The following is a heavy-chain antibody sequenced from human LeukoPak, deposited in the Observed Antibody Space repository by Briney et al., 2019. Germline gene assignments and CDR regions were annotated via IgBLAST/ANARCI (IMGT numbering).Heavy chain of an antibody. CDR2: INPSGGST. V-gene: IGHV1-46*01. D-gene: IGHD3-10*02. CDR1: GYTFTSYY. CDR3: ARGLAAMFRDNWFDP. Sequence: GASVKVSCKASGYTFTSYYMHWVRQAPGQGLEWMGIINPSGGSTNYAQKFQGRVTFTRDSSISTAYMELSSLRSDDTAVYYCARGLAAMFRDNWFDPWGQGTLVTVSS. J-gene: IGHJ5*02.